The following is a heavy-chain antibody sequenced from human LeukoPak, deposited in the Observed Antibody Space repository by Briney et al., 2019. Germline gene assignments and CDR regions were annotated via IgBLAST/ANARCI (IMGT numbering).Heavy chain of an antibody. CDR1: GDSISSEGYY. V-gene: IGHV4-61*02. Sequence: PSETLSLTCTVSGDSISSEGYYWSWIRQPAGKGLEWIGRIYTSGSTNYNPSLKSRVTMSVDTSKNQFSLKLSSVTAADTAVYYCARVGYSSGWDYYFDYWGQGTLVTVSS. J-gene: IGHJ4*02. D-gene: IGHD6-19*01. CDR2: IYTSGST. CDR3: ARVGYSSGWDYYFDY.